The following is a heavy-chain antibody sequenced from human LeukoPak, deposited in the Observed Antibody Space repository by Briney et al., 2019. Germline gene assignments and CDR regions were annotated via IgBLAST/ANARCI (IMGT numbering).Heavy chain of an antibody. J-gene: IGHJ3*02. CDR3: ARDAPPPWEPGAFDI. CDR1: GGSISSYY. V-gene: IGHV4-4*07. CDR2: IYTSGST. D-gene: IGHD1-26*01. Sequence: PSETLSLTCAVSGGSISSYYWSWIRQPAGKGLEWIRRIYTSGSTNYKPSLKSRVTMLVDTSTTQTSLMLSSGPAADAAVDYCARDAPPPWEPGAFDIWGQGTMVTVSS.